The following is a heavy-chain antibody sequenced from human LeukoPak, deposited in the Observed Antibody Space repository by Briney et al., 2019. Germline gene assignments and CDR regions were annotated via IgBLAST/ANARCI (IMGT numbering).Heavy chain of an antibody. J-gene: IGHJ4*02. D-gene: IGHD6-19*01. CDR2: ISYDGSNK. V-gene: IGHV3-30*03. CDR1: GFTFSSYG. CDR3: ARGASHSSGWDLGGEGNY. Sequence: PGRSLRLSCAASGFTFSSYGMHRVRQAPGKGLEWVAVISYDGSNKYYADSVKGRFTISRDNSKNTLYLQMNSLRAEDTAVYYCARGASHSSGWDLGGEGNYWGQGTLVTVSS.